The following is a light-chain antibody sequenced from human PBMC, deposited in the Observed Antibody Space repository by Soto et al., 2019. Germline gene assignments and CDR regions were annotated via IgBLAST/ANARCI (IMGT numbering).Light chain of an antibody. Sequence: QSALTQPPSVSAAPGQKVTISCSGSSSNIGKNFVSWYQQLPGTAPKLLIYDSNKRPSGIPDRFSGSKSGTSATLDITGLQTGDEADYYCGTWDSSLTAVVFGGGTKLTVL. J-gene: IGLJ2*01. CDR1: SSNIGKNF. CDR3: GTWDSSLTAVV. CDR2: DSN. V-gene: IGLV1-51*01.